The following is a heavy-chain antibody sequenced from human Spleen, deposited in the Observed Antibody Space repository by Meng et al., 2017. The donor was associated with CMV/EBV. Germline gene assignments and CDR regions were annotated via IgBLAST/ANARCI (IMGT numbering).Heavy chain of an antibody. V-gene: IGHV3-9*01. CDR2: ISWNSGSI. J-gene: IGHJ6*02. CDR3: AKELYCSSTSCYGLTGYYYGMDV. D-gene: IGHD2-2*01. Sequence: LSLTCAASGFTFDDYAMHWVRQAPGKGLEWVSGISWNSGSIGYADSVKGRFTISRDNAKNSLYLQMNSLRAEDTALYYCAKELYCSSTSCYGLTGYYYGMDVWGQGTTVTVSS. CDR1: GFTFDDYA.